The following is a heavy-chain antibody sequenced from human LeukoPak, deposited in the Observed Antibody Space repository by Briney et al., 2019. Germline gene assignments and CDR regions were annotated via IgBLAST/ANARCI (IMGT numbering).Heavy chain of an antibody. CDR2: ISGSGGST. CDR3: AKDYGDNRNNWFDP. Sequence: GGSLRLSCAASGFTFSSYAMSWVRQAPGKGLEWVSAISGSGGSTYYADSVKGRVTISRDNSKSTLYLQMNSLRAEDTAVYYCAKDYGDNRNNWFDPWGQRTLVTVSS. V-gene: IGHV3-23*01. D-gene: IGHD4-17*01. CDR1: GFTFSSYA. J-gene: IGHJ5*02.